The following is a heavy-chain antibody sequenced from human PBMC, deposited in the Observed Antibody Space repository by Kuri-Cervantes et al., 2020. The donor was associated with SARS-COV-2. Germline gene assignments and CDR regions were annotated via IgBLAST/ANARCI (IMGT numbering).Heavy chain of an antibody. CDR3: AAWIHSGSYDY. J-gene: IGHJ4*02. CDR1: GYTFTSYG. V-gene: IGHV1-58*02. Sequence: SVKVSCKASGYTFTSYGISWVRQARRQRLEWIGWIVVGSGNTNYAQKFQERVTITRDMSTSTAYMELSSLRSEDTAVYYCAAWIHSGSYDYWGQGTLVTVSS. D-gene: IGHD1-26*01. CDR2: IVVGSGNT.